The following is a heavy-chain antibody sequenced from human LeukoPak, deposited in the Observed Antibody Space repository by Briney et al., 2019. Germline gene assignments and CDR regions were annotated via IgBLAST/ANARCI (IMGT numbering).Heavy chain of an antibody. D-gene: IGHD6-13*01. J-gene: IGHJ3*02. V-gene: IGHV5-51*01. CDR2: IYPGDSDT. CDR3: ARARMIAAAGAFDI. Sequence: GESLKISRKGSGXTFTNYWSGWVRQMPGQGLEWMGIIYPGDSDTRYSPSLQGHVIISADKSITTAFLQWSSLQASDTAIYYCARARMIAAAGAFDIWGQGTMVTVSS. CDR1: GXTFTNYW.